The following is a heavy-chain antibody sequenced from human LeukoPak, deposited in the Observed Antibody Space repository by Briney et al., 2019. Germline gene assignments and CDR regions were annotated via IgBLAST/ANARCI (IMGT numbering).Heavy chain of an antibody. V-gene: IGHV3-21*01. J-gene: IGHJ4*02. D-gene: IGHD4-17*01. CDR3: ARDPRGATVTSLRIDY. Sequence: GGSLRLSCAGSGFTFGSYSMNWVRQAPGKGLEWVSSISSGRTYIYYADSVKGRFTISRDNAQNSLYLQMNSLRAEDTAVYYCARDPRGATVTSLRIDYWGQGTLVTVSS. CDR1: GFTFGSYS. CDR2: ISSGRTYI.